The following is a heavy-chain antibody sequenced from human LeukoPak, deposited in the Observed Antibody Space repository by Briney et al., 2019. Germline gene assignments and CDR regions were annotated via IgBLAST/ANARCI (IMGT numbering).Heavy chain of an antibody. CDR1: GYTFINYD. CDR3: ARGGDWLFDY. CDR2: MNPKSGNT. V-gene: IGHV1-8*01. D-gene: IGHD2-21*02. J-gene: IGHJ4*02. Sequence: ASVKVSCKPSGYTFINYDINWVRQATGQGLEWMGWMNPKSGNTGSAQRFQGRVTMTRDTSISTAYMELSSLASEDTAVYYCARGGDWLFDYWGQGILVTVSS.